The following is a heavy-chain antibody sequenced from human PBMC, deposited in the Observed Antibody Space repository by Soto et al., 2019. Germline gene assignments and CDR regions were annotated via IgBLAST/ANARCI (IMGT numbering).Heavy chain of an antibody. V-gene: IGHV3-33*01. CDR2: IWYDGSNK. J-gene: IGHJ4*02. Sequence: GGSLRLSCAASGFTFSSYGMHWVRQAPGKGLEWVAVIWYDGSNKYYADSVKGRFTISRDNSKNTLYLQMNSLRAEDTAVYYCARLGGYSYGNGYYFDYWGQGTLVTVSS. CDR1: GFTFSSYG. D-gene: IGHD5-18*01. CDR3: ARLGGYSYGNGYYFDY.